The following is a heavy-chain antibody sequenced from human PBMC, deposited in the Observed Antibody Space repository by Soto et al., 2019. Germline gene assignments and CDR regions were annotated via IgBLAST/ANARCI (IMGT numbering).Heavy chain of an antibody. J-gene: IGHJ4*02. V-gene: IGHV3-23*01. D-gene: IGHD5-12*01. CDR3: ASEGYNSLFDY. Sequence: GGSLRLSCAASGFTFSSYAMSWVRQSPGKGLEWVSSISGSGGGTYYADSVKGRFTFSRDNSKNTLYLQMNSLRAEDTAVYYCASEGYNSLFDYWGQGTQVTVSS. CDR2: ISGSGGGT. CDR1: GFTFSSYA.